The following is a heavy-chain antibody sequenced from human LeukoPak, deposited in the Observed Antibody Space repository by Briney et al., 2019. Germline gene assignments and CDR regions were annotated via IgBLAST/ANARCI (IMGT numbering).Heavy chain of an antibody. Sequence: PGESLKISCKGSGYGFNSYWIGWVRQMPGKGLEWMGIIYPRDSDTRYSPSFQGQVTISADRSIGTAYLLWSSLKASDTAMYYCARGSDRGYNYGFDYWGQGTLVTVSS. CDR3: ARGSDRGYNYGFDY. J-gene: IGHJ4*02. D-gene: IGHD5-18*01. CDR2: IYPRDSDT. CDR1: GYGFNSYW. V-gene: IGHV5-51*01.